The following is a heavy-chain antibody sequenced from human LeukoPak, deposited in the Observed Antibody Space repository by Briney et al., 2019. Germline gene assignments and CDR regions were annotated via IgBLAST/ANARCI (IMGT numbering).Heavy chain of an antibody. CDR1: GGSISSYY. V-gene: IGHV4-4*07. D-gene: IGHD6-6*01. Sequence: SETLSLTCTVSGGSISSYYWSWIRQPAGKGLEWTGRIYTSGSTNYNPSLKSRVTMSVDTSKNQFSLKLSSVTAADTAVYYCARYSSSGDAFDIWGQGTMVTVSS. CDR3: ARYSSSGDAFDI. CDR2: IYTSGST. J-gene: IGHJ3*02.